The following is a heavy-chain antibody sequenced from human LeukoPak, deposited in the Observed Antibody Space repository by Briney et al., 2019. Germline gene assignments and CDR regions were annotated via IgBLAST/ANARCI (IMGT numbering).Heavy chain of an antibody. CDR2: ISYDGTGT. J-gene: IGHJ5*01. Sequence: GGSLRLSCAASGFTFSSYAIHWVRRAPAQGLAYVSGISYDGTGTYYANSVKGRFTISRDNSRNTLYLQMGSLRAEDMAVYYCARVGASGWFAYWGQGTLVTVSS. D-gene: IGHD6-19*01. CDR3: ARVGASGWFAY. CDR1: GFTFSSYA. V-gene: IGHV3-64*01.